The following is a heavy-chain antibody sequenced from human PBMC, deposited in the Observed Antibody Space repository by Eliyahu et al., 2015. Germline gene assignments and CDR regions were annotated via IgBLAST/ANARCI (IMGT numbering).Heavy chain of an antibody. CDR2: ISGSGGST. CDR3: AKVIVVVVAAPLNY. D-gene: IGHD2-15*01. CDR1: XFTFXSYA. Sequence: EVQLLESGGGLVQPGGSXRLSXAASXFTFXSYAMRWXRQAPGKGLEWVSAISGSGGSTYYADSVKGRFTISRDNSKNTLYLQMNSLRAEDTAVYYCAKVIVVVVAAPLNYWGQGTLVTVSS. J-gene: IGHJ4*02. V-gene: IGHV3-23*01.